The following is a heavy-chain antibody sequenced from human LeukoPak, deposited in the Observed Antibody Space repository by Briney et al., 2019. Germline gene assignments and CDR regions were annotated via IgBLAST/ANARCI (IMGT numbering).Heavy chain of an antibody. D-gene: IGHD3-22*01. Sequence: GASVKVSCKASGATFISYAMSWVRQAPGQGLERTGGIIPIFGTANYAQKFQGGVTITADKSTSTAYMEVSSLRSDDTAVYYCARGVPPYYYDSSGYYRPTNYYYYYMDVWGKGTTVTISS. CDR3: ARGVPPYYYDSSGYYRPTNYYYYYMDV. V-gene: IGHV1-69*06. CDR2: IIPIFGTA. CDR1: GATFISYA. J-gene: IGHJ6*03.